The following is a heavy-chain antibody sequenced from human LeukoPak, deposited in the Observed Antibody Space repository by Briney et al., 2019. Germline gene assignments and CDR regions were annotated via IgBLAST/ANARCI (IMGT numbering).Heavy chain of an antibody. D-gene: IGHD6-13*01. J-gene: IGHJ3*02. CDR2: IYYSGST. CDR3: ARDSGYSSSWSPHWAFDI. CDR1: GGSISSYY. Sequence: PSETLSLTCTVSGGSISSYYWSWIRQPPGKGLEWIGYIYYSGSTNYNPSLKSRVTISVDTSKNQFSLKLSSVTAADTAVYYCARDSGYSSSWSPHWAFDIRGQGTMVTVSS. V-gene: IGHV4-59*01.